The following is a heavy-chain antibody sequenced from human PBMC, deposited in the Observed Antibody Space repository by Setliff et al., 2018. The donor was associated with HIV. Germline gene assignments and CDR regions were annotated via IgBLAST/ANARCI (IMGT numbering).Heavy chain of an antibody. J-gene: IGHJ3*02. CDR1: GYTFTDYX. V-gene: IGHV1-2*02. CDR2: INAASGGT. CDR3: ARDYLHVFDI. Sequence: ASVXXSCKASGYTFTDYXIXXVRQAPGQGLEWMGWINAASGGTNYAQNFQGRVTVTRDTSINTAYVELNSLKSDDTALYYCARDYLHVFDIWGQGTMVTVSS.